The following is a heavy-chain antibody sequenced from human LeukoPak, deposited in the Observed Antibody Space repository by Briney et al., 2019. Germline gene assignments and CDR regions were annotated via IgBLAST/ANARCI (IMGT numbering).Heavy chain of an antibody. CDR2: ISHDGTVT. V-gene: IGHV3-74*01. Sequence: GGSLRLSCTASGFSFSSYVMHWVRQAPGKGLMWVSRISHDGTVTSYADSVRGRFTVSRDNAKNTLYLQMNSLRADDTAVYYCARDPNYDSSGYPFDYWGQGTLVTVSS. CDR3: ARDPNYDSSGYPFDY. J-gene: IGHJ4*02. D-gene: IGHD3-22*01. CDR1: GFSFSSYV.